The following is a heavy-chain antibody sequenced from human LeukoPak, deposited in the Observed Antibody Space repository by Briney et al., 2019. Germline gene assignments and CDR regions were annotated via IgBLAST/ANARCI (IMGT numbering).Heavy chain of an antibody. J-gene: IGHJ4*02. CDR1: GYTFTGYY. CDR3: ARDSRFLEWLFDY. V-gene: IGHV1-2*02. Sequence: ASVKVSCKASGYTFTGYYMHWVRQAPGQGLEWMGWINPNSGGTNYAQKFQGRVTMTRDTSIGTAYMELSRLRSGDTAVYYCARDSRFLEWLFDYWGQGTLVTVSS. D-gene: IGHD3-3*01. CDR2: INPNSGGT.